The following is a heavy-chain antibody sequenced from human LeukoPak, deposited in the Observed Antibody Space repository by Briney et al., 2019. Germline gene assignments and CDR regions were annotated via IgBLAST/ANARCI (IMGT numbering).Heavy chain of an antibody. D-gene: IGHD1-26*01. Sequence: KPGGSLRLSCTTSGFTFRSSSFNWVRQVPGKGLEWVASISSSGSYKYYADSVDGRFTISRDNSKNTLYLQMNSLRAEDTAVYYCARGHRTNSGSYLRFATQLDYWGQGTLVTVSS. CDR3: ARGHRTNSGSYLRFATQLDY. V-gene: IGHV3-21*01. J-gene: IGHJ4*02. CDR2: ISSSGSYK. CDR1: GFTFRSSS.